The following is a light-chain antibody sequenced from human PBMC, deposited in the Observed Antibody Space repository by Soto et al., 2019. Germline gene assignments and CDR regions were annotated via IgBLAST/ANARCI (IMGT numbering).Light chain of an antibody. CDR3: QQYGSSPIT. V-gene: IGKV3-20*01. J-gene: IGKJ5*01. CDR2: GAS. CDR1: DATTTN. Sequence: EIVLTHSPGTLSLSPCERATLSARASDATTTNLAWYQQKPGQAPRLLIFGASSRAAGIPDRFSGSGSGTDFTLTISRLEPEDFAVYYCQQYGSSPITFGQGTRLENK.